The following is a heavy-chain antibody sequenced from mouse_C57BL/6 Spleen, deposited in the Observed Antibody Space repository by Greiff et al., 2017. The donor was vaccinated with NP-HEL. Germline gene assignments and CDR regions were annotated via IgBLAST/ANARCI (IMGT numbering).Heavy chain of an antibody. CDR3: ARGTSWFAN. Sequence: VQLQQSGAELVMPGASVKLSCKASGYTFTSYWMHWVKQRPGQGLEWIGEIDPSDSYTNYNQKFKGKSTLTVDKSSSTAYMQLSSLTSEDSAVYYCARGTSWFANWGQGTLVTVSA. D-gene: IGHD3-3*01. CDR1: GYTFTSYW. V-gene: IGHV1-69*01. CDR2: IDPSDSYT. J-gene: IGHJ3*01.